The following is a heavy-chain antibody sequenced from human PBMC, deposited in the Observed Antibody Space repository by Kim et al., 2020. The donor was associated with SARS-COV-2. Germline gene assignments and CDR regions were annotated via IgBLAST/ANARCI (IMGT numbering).Heavy chain of an antibody. CDR1: GYTFTSYA. CDR2: INAGNGNT. Sequence: ASVKVSCKASGYTFTSYAMHWVRQAPGQRLEWMGWINAGNGNTKYSQKFQGRVTITRDTSASTAYMELSSLRSEDTAVYYCARVFQRGIGLFYYYYGMDVWGQGTTVTVSS. V-gene: IGHV1-3*01. CDR3: ARVFQRGIGLFYYYYGMDV. J-gene: IGHJ6*02. D-gene: IGHD3-16*01.